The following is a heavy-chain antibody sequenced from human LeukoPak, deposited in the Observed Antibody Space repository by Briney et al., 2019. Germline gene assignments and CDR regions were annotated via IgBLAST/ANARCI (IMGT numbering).Heavy chain of an antibody. CDR3: AKVTTVTTLGEN. V-gene: IGHV3-30*18. Sequence: AGGSLRLSCAASGFTFSSYGMHWVRQAPGKGLEWVAVISYDGSNKYYADSVKGRFTISRDNSKNTLYLQMNSLRAEDTAVYYCAKVTTVTTLGENWGQGTLVTVSS. J-gene: IGHJ4*02. D-gene: IGHD4-11*01. CDR2: ISYDGSNK. CDR1: GFTFSSYG.